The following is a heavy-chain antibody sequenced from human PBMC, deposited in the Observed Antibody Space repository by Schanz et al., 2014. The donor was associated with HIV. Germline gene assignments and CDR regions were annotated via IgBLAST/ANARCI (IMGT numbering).Heavy chain of an antibody. D-gene: IGHD6-13*01. J-gene: IGHJ4*02. V-gene: IGHV3-30*18. CDR3: AKEEQQLGGVGGYHFDY. CDR1: GFTFSDYG. CDR2: ISYDENNI. Sequence: QVQLVESGGGVVQPGRSLRLSCAASGFTFSDYGIHWVRQPPGKGLEWVSSISYDENNIHYEDSVKGRFTISRDISKNTLYLQMNSLRAEDTAVYYCAKEEQQLGGVGGYHFDYWGQGTLVTVSS.